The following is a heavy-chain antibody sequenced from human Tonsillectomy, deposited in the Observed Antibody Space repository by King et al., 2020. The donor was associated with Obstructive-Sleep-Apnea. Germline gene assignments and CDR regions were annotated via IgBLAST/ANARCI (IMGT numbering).Heavy chain of an antibody. CDR3: ARGFKFSGYANHNQELDY. J-gene: IGHJ4*02. CDR2: MNPNSGNT. V-gene: IGHV1-8*01. CDR1: GYTFTSYD. D-gene: IGHD5-12*01. Sequence: VQLVQSGAEVKKPGASVKVSCKASGYTFTSYDINWVRQATGQGLEWMGWMNPNSGNTGYAQKFQGRVTMTRNTSISTAYMELSSLRSEDTAVYYCARGFKFSGYANHNQELDYWGQGTLVTVSS.